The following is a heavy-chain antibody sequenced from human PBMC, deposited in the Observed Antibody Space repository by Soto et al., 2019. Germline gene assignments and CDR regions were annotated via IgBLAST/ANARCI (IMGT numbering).Heavy chain of an antibody. Sequence: SVKVSCKASGGTFSGYAISWVRQAPRQGLEWMGGIIPIFGTANYAQKFQGRVTITADESTSTAYMELSSLRSEDTAVYYCARDLGGDDYYYGMDVWGQGTTVTVSS. J-gene: IGHJ6*02. V-gene: IGHV1-69*13. CDR1: GGTFSGYA. D-gene: IGHD1-26*01. CDR3: ARDLGGDDYYYGMDV. CDR2: IIPIFGTA.